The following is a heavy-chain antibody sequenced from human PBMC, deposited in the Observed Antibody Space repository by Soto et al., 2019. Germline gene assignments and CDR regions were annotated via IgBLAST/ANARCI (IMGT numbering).Heavy chain of an antibody. CDR1: GFTFSSYV. J-gene: IGHJ6*02. D-gene: IGHD3-3*01. Sequence: GGSLRLSCAASGFTFSSYVMSWVRQAPGKGLEGFSAISGSGGSTYYADSVKGRFTISRDNSKNTLYLQMNSLRAEDTAVYYCAKDLADYDFWSGYLYGMDVWGQGTTVTVSS. CDR2: ISGSGGST. V-gene: IGHV3-23*01. CDR3: AKDLADYDFWSGYLYGMDV.